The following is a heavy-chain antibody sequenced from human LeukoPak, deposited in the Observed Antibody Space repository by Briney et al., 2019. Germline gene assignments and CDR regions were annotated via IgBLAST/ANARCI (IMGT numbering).Heavy chain of an antibody. D-gene: IGHD3-10*01. J-gene: IGHJ6*03. CDR3: ARGGAEFYYMDV. V-gene: IGHV4-61*02. Sequence: PSQTLSLTCTASGDSITSGHYYWSWIWQPAGMGLEWIGRTYTNGNTDYNPSLKSRTTISLDTSNNQFSLQLNSVTAADTAMYYCARGGAEFYYMDVWGKGTKVTISS. CDR2: TYTNGNT. CDR1: GDSITSGHYY.